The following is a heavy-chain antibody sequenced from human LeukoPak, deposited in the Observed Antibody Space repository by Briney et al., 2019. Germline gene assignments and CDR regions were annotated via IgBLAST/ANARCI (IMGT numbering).Heavy chain of an antibody. J-gene: IGHJ4*02. CDR1: GFTFSDYY. CDR2: ISSSGSTI. V-gene: IGHV3-11*04. CDR3: AKIMTTVTTRASYFDY. Sequence: GGSLRLSCAASGFTFSDYYMSWIRQAPGKGLEWVSYISSSGSTIYYADSVKGRFTISRDNAKNSLYLQMNSLRAGDTAVYYCAKIMTTVTTRASYFDYWGQGTLVTVSS. D-gene: IGHD4-17*01.